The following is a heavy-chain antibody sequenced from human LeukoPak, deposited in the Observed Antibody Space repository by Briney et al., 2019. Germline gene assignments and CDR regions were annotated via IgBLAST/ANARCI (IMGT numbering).Heavy chain of an antibody. CDR1: GFTFRSYS. D-gene: IGHD3-16*01. CDR3: VRDSDYAFEH. CDR2: ISNAI. V-gene: IGHV3-48*01. J-gene: IGHJ4*02. Sequence: GGSLRLSCAASGFTFRSYSRNWGRQAPGKGLEWVSYISNAIWYADSVKGRLTISRDNAKNALYLQMNSLRPEDTAVYYCVRDSDYAFEHWGQGALVTVSS.